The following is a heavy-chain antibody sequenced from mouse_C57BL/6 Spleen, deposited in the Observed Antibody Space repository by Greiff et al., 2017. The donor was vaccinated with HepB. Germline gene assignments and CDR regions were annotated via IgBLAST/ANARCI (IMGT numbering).Heavy chain of an antibody. D-gene: IGHD2-14*01. Sequence: QVQLQQPGAELVKPGASVKMSCKASGYTFTSYWITWVKQRPGQGLEWIGDIYPGSGSTNYNEKFKSKATLTVDTSSSTAHMELLSLTSEDFAVYYCARSRGTFDYWGQGTTLTVSS. CDR2: IYPGSGST. CDR3: ARSRGTFDY. CDR1: GYTFTSYW. J-gene: IGHJ2*01. V-gene: IGHV1-55*01.